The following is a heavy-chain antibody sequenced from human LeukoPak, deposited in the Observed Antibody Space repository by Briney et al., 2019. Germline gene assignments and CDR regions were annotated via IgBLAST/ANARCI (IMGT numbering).Heavy chain of an antibody. J-gene: IGHJ6*03. CDR1: GYSISTSYY. V-gene: IGHV4-38-2*02. CDR2: IHYSGST. Sequence: SETLSLTCTVSGYSISTSYYWGWIRQPPGKGLEWIGSIHYSGSTNYNPSLKSRVTISVDTSKNQFSLKLSSVTAADTAVYYCARRPYVGRDYYYYYMDVWGKGTTVTISS. CDR3: ARRPYVGRDYYYYYMDV. D-gene: IGHD3-16*01.